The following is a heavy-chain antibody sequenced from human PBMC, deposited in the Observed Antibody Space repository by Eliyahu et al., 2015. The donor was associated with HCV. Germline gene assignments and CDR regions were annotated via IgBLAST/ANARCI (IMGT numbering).Heavy chain of an antibody. Sequence: QVQLVESGGGVVQPGGSLRLSCAXSGFIFSSYGMHWVRQAPGKGLEWVAFIRYDGSSEFYADSVKGRFTISRDNSKNTLYLQMNSLRGEDTAVYYCVKDLPTANFDYWGQGILVTVSS. CDR3: VKDLPTANFDY. V-gene: IGHV3-30*02. J-gene: IGHJ4*02. CDR1: GFIFSSYG. CDR2: IRYDGSSE.